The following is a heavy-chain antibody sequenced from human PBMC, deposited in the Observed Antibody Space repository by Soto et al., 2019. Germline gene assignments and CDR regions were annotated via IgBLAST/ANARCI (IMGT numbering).Heavy chain of an antibody. J-gene: IGHJ6*02. Sequence: SVKVSCKASGGSFSSYAISWVRQAPGEGLEWMGGIIPIFGTANYAQKFQGRVTITADESTSTAYMELSSLRCEDRAVDYCARDLPELRSNGMDVWGQGTTVTVSS. CDR2: IIPIFGTA. V-gene: IGHV1-69*13. CDR1: GGSFSSYA. D-gene: IGHD1-7*01. CDR3: ARDLPELRSNGMDV.